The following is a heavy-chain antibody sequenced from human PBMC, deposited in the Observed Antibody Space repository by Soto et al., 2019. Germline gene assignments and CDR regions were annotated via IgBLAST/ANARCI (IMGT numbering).Heavy chain of an antibody. Sequence: GGSLRLSCAPSGLTFSSYGMHWVRQAPDKGLEWVAVIWYDGSNKYYADSVKGRFTISRDNSKNTLYLQMNSLRAEDTAVYYCATACYDFWSGYYCNNFDYWGQGTLVTV. J-gene: IGHJ4*02. CDR2: IWYDGSNK. V-gene: IGHV3-33*01. CDR1: GLTFSSYG. CDR3: ATACYDFWSGYYCNNFDY. D-gene: IGHD3-3*01.